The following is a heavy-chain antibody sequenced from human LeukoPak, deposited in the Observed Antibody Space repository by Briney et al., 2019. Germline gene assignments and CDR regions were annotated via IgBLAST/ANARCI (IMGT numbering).Heavy chain of an antibody. Sequence: PGGSLRLSCAASGFTFSSYEMNWVRQAPGKGLEWISYIISSGNTIYYADSVKGRFTISRDNVKNLLYLQMNSLRDEDTAVYYCDYHGNWGQGTLVTVSS. V-gene: IGHV3-48*03. J-gene: IGHJ4*02. CDR2: IISSGNTI. D-gene: IGHD3-10*01. CDR3: DYHGN. CDR1: GFTFSSYE.